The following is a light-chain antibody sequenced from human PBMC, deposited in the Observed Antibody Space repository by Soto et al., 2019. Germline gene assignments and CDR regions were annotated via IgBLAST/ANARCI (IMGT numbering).Light chain of an antibody. Sequence: QSALAQPRSVSGSPGQLLTISCTGTSRDVDDYRYVSWYQQYPGKAPKLVIYDGTKRPSEVPDRFSGSTSANTASLTISRLQAEHEDDYHCCSYVTTPEIFGTGTKVTVL. CDR3: CSYVTTPEI. CDR2: DGT. V-gene: IGLV2-11*01. J-gene: IGLJ1*01. CDR1: SRDVDDYRY.